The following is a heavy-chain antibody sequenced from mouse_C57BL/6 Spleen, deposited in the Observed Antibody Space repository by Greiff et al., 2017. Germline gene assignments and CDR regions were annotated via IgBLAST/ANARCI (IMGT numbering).Heavy chain of an antibody. CDR1: GYTFTDYN. V-gene: IGHV1-18*01. Sequence: VQLQQSGPELVKPGASVKIPCKASGYTFTDYNMDWVKQSHGKSLEWIGDINPNNGGTIYNQKFKGKATFTVDKSSSTAYMELRSLTSEDTAVYYCARKYGNYGYFDVWGTGTTVTVSS. D-gene: IGHD2-1*01. CDR3: ARKYGNYGYFDV. J-gene: IGHJ1*03. CDR2: INPNNGGT.